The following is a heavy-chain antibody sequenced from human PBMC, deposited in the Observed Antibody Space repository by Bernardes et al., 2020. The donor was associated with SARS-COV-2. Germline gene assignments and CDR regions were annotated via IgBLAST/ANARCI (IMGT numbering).Heavy chain of an antibody. Sequence: ASVKVSCKASGYTFTDFGISWVRQAPGQGLEWLGWISAYNGGTNYAQYLQGRVTMTTDTSTDTAYMELRSLRSDDTAMYYCARDLGLDTTMIFFDFWGQGTLVTVSS. CDR3: ARDLGLDTTMIFFDF. D-gene: IGHD5-18*01. CDR1: GYTFTDFG. V-gene: IGHV1-18*04. J-gene: IGHJ4*02. CDR2: ISAYNGGT.